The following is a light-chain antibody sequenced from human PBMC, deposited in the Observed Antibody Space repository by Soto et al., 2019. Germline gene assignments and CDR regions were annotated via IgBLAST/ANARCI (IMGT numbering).Light chain of an antibody. J-gene: IGKJ1*01. CDR3: QQYNNWPPGT. V-gene: IGKV3-15*01. CDR1: QSVGGSY. CDR2: GAS. Sequence: EIVLTQSQGTLSLSPVERATLSCRASQSVGGSYLAWYQQKPGQAPRLLIYGASTRATGIPARFSGSGSGTEFTLTISSLQSEDFAVYYCQQYNNWPPGTFGQGTKVDI.